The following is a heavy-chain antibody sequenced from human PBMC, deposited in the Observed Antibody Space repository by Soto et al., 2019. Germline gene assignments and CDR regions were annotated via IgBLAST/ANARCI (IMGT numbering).Heavy chain of an antibody. CDR1: GGTFRSNG. Sequence: QVQLVQAGAEVTKPGSSVTVSCKASGGTFRSNGISWVRQAPGQGLEWLGGIIPIVHTASYAQTFRGRVTITADESTTTACMELSSLRSEDTAVYYCAMITMIHSFDPWGQGTLVTVSS. D-gene: IGHD3-22*01. CDR3: AMITMIHSFDP. V-gene: IGHV1-69*01. CDR2: IIPIVHTA. J-gene: IGHJ5*02.